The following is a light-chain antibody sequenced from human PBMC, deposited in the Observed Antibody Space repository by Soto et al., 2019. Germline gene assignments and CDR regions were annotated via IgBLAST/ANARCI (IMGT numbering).Light chain of an antibody. CDR3: VLYMGSGIWV. CDR1: SGSVSTSYY. V-gene: IGLV8-61*01. CDR2: STN. Sequence: QAVVTQEPSFSVSPGRTVTLTCGLSSGSVSTSYYPSRYQQTPGQAPRMLIFSTNTRSSGVPDRFSGSILGNKAALTITGAQADDESDYYCVLYMGSGIWVFGGGTKLTVL. J-gene: IGLJ3*02.